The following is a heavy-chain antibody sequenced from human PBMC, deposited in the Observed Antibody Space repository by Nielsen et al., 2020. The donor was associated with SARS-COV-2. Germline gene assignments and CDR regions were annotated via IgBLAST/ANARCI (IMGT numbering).Heavy chain of an antibody. CDR3: ARGDIAVVPAAMFRGDDAFDI. D-gene: IGHD2-2*01. Sequence: SETLSLICTVSGGFLSSRNYYWGWIRQPPGKGLEWIGTIYYSGSVSYNPSLRSRVTISVDTSKKHFSLKLTSVTAADTAVYFCARGDIAVVPAAMFRGDDAFDIWGQGTMVRVSS. CDR2: IYYSGSV. CDR1: GGFLSSRNYY. V-gene: IGHV4-39*02. J-gene: IGHJ3*02.